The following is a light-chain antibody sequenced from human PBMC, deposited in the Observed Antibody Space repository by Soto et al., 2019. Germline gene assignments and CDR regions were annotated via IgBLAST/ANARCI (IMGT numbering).Light chain of an antibody. CDR1: QSVSSN. V-gene: IGKV3-15*01. Sequence: EIVMTQSPATLSVSPGERATLSCRASQSVSSNLAWYQQKPGQAPRLLIYGASTRATGIPARFSGSGSGTEFTLTISSLQYEDFAVYYCQSKDTFGQGTKLEIK. CDR2: GAS. CDR3: QSKDT. J-gene: IGKJ2*01.